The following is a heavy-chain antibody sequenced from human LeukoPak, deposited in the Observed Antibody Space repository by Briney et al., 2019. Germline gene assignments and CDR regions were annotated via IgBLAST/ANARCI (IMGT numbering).Heavy chain of an antibody. CDR1: GFTFSSYA. D-gene: IGHD3-10*01. CDR3: AKGLYGSGSYLISVWFDP. CDR2: ISGSGGST. Sequence: GGSLRLSCAASGFTFSSYAMSWVRQAPGKGLEWVSAISGSGGSTYYADSVKGRFTISRDNSKNTLYLQMSSLRAEDTAVYYCAKGLYGSGSYLISVWFDPWGQGTLVTVSS. J-gene: IGHJ5*02. V-gene: IGHV3-23*01.